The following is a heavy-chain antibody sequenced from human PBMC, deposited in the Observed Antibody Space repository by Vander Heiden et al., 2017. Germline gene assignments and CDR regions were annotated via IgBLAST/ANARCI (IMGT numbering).Heavy chain of an antibody. D-gene: IGHD3-10*01. CDR3: ARDSTYYYGSGSGY. CDR2: ISSSGSTI. Sequence: QVQLVESGGGLGKPGGSLRLSCAASGFTFSNYYMSWSRQDPGRGLEWVSYISSSGSTIYYADSVKGRFTITRDNAKNSLYLQMNSLRAEDTAVYYCARDSTYYYGSGSGYWGQGTLVTVSS. V-gene: IGHV3-11*01. CDR1: GFTFSNYY. J-gene: IGHJ4*02.